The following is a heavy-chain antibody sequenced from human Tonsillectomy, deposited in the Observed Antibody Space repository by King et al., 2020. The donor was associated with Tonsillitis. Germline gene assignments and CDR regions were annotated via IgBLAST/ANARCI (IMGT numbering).Heavy chain of an antibody. CDR1: GFTFSNYG. V-gene: IGHV3-30*03. CDR2: ISYDGSNT. CDR3: VQTEESGSYYKLFEG. D-gene: IGHD3-10*01. J-gene: IGHJ4*02. Sequence: VQLVESGGCVVQPGRSLRLSCAASGFTFSNYGMHWIRQAPGKGLEWVAVISYDGSNTYYADSVKGRFTISRDNSQNMLYLQMNSLRAEDTAVYYCVQTEESGSYYKLFEGWGQGTLVTVSS.